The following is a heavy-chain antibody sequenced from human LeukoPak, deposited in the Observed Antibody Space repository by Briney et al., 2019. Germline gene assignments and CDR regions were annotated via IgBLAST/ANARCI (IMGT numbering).Heavy chain of an antibody. CDR2: IYYSGST. V-gene: IGHV4-61*01. J-gene: IGHJ6*02. Sequence: SETLSLTCPVSGGSVSSDSYYWSWIRQPPGKGLEWIGYIYYSGSTNYNPSLKSRVTISVDTSKKQVSLNLSSVTAADTAVYYCARVAARYVGMDVWGQGTTVTVSS. CDR1: GGSVSSDSYY. D-gene: IGHD6-6*01. CDR3: ARVAARYVGMDV.